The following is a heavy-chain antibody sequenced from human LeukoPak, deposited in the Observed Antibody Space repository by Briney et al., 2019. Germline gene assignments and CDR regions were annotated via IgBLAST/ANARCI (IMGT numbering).Heavy chain of an antibody. Sequence: GGSLRLSCAASGFTFSSYGMYWVRQAPGKGLEWVSAISGSGGSTYYADSVKGRFTISRDNAKNSLYLQMNSLRAGDTAVYYCARTIEMATISYFDYWGQGTLVTVSS. D-gene: IGHD5-24*01. CDR1: GFTFSSYG. CDR2: ISGSGGST. CDR3: ARTIEMATISYFDY. J-gene: IGHJ4*02. V-gene: IGHV3-21*01.